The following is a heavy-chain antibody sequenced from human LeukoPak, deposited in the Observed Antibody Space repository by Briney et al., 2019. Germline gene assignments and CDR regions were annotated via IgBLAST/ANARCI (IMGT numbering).Heavy chain of an antibody. CDR3: AKESPGYDILTGPSPFDY. CDR1: GFTFSSYA. D-gene: IGHD3-9*01. V-gene: IGHV3-23*01. CDR2: ISGSGGST. Sequence: PGGSLRLSCAASGFTFSSYAMSWVRQAPGKGLEWVSAISGSGGSTYYADSVKGRFTISRDNSKNTLYLQMNSLRAEDTAVYYCAKESPGYDILTGPSPFDYWGQGTLATVSS. J-gene: IGHJ4*02.